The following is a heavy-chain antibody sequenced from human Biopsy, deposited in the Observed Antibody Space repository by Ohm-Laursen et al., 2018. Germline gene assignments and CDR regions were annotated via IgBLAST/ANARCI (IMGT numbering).Heavy chain of an antibody. D-gene: IGHD3-3*01. CDR3: ATPVQYYDSCGGYPPFDH. CDR1: GGTFSNYA. CDR2: IIDVSGIV. V-gene: IGHV1-69*10. Sequence: GASVKVSCKVSGGTFSNYAISWVRQAPGEGLEWMGGIIDVSGIVNYAPKFQGRVSITADKSTTTVYMELSNLKSEDTAVYFCATPVQYYDSCGGYPPFDHWGQGTLVTVSS. J-gene: IGHJ4*02.